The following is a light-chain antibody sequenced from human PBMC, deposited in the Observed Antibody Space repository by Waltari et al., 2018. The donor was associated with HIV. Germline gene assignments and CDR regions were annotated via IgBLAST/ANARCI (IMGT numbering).Light chain of an antibody. CDR1: DLGDKY. V-gene: IGLV3-1*01. Sequence: SYEMTQTPSLSVSPGQTASITCSGNDLGDKYVSWYQQKSGQSPVVVIYRESRRPSGIPDRFSGSNSGNTATLTISGTQPMYEADYFCQAWDSGTVIFGGGTKLSVL. CDR2: RES. J-gene: IGLJ2*01. CDR3: QAWDSGTVI.